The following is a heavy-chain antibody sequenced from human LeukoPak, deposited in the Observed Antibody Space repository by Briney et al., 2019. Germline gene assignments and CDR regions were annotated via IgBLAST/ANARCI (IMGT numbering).Heavy chain of an antibody. J-gene: IGHJ5*02. D-gene: IGHD4-17*01. V-gene: IGHV4-39*01. CDR3: ARLGDYGSYLNWFDP. CDR1: GGSISSSTYY. CDR2: IYYSGST. Sequence: PSETLSLTCTVSGGSISSSTYYWGWIRQPPGKGLEWIGSIYYSGSTYYNPSLKSRVTISVDTSKNQFSLKVNSVTAADTAVYFRARLGDYGSYLNWFDPWGQGTLVTVSS.